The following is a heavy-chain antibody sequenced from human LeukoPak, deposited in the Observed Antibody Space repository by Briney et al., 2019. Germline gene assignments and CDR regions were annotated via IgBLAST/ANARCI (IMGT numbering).Heavy chain of an antibody. J-gene: IGHJ4*02. CDR2: ISGSGNTI. Sequence: GGSLRLSCAASGFTFSGYEINWVRQAPGKGLEWISYISGSGNTIYYADSVKGRFTISRDNAKNSLYLQMNSLRAEDTAVYYCARDLGSYWGQGTLVTVSS. CDR3: ARDLGSY. V-gene: IGHV3-48*03. D-gene: IGHD3-10*01. CDR1: GFTFSGYE.